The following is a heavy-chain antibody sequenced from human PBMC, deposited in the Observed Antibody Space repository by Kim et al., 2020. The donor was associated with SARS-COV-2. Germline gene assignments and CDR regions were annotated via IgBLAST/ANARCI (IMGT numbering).Heavy chain of an antibody. V-gene: IGHV4-4*02. CDR2: IYHSGST. CDR3: ARAHLVATINYYYYYYGMDV. CDR1: GGSISSSNW. Sequence: SETLSLTCAVSGGSISSSNWWSWVRQPPGKGLEWIGEIYHSGSTNYNPSLKSRVTISVDKSKNQFSLKLSSVTAADTAVYYCARAHLVATINYYYYYYGMDVWGQGTTVTVSS. J-gene: IGHJ6*02. D-gene: IGHD5-12*01.